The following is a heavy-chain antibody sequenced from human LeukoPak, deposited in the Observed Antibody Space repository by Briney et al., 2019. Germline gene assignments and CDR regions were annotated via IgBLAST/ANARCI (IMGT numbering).Heavy chain of an antibody. D-gene: IGHD3-3*01. J-gene: IGHJ4*02. V-gene: IGHV4-4*02. Sequence: SETLSLTCGVSGGSISSTNWWTWIRQPPGKGLEWIGEVHLDGRTNYNPSLESRLTMSVDLSENHVSLKLTSVTAADTAVYYCAREGGFYRPLDYTGQGTLVTVSS. CDR1: GGSISSTNW. CDR3: AREGGFYRPLDY. CDR2: VHLDGRT.